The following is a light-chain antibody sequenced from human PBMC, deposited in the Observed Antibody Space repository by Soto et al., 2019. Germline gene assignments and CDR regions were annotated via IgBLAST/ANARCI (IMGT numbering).Light chain of an antibody. CDR2: LNRDGSH. Sequence: QAVVTQSPSASASLGASVKLTCTLSSGHSNYAIAWHQQQPEKGPRYLMKLNRDGSHSKGDGIPNRFSGSSSGAERYLTISSLQSEDEADYYCQTWGTGIVIFGGGTKLPVL. J-gene: IGLJ2*01. CDR1: SGHSNYA. V-gene: IGLV4-69*01. CDR3: QTWGTGIVI.